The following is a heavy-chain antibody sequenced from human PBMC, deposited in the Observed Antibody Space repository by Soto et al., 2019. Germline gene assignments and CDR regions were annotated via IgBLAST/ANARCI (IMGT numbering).Heavy chain of an antibody. J-gene: IGHJ6*02. Sequence: QVQLVQSGAELKKPGASVKVSCKASGYTFPSYGISWVRQAPGQGLEWMGWISAYNGNANYAQRFQGRVTMTTDTSTSTDYMELRSLRSDDTSVYYCARDRGAYGMDVWGQGTTVTVSS. CDR2: ISAYNGNA. V-gene: IGHV1-18*01. CDR3: ARDRGAYGMDV. CDR1: GYTFPSYG.